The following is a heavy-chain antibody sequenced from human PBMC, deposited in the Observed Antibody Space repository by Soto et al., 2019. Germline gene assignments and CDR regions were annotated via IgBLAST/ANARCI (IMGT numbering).Heavy chain of an antibody. CDR2: IYPGDSDT. J-gene: IGHJ6*02. Sequence: GESLKISCEGSGYRFTTNWIVWVRQMPGKGLEWMGIIYPGDSDTRYRPSFQGQVTISVDKSISTAYLQWSSLKASDTAMYYFARRVEYYDFLTGYSFYGLDVWGQGTKVTVSS. CDR1: GYRFTTNW. CDR3: ARRVEYYDFLTGYSFYGLDV. D-gene: IGHD3-9*01. V-gene: IGHV5-51*01.